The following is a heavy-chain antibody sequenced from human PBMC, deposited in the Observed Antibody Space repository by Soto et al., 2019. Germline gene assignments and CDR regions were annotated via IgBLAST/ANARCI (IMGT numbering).Heavy chain of an antibody. J-gene: IGHJ4*02. Sequence: ASGPTMVNPTQTLTLTCTFSGFSLSTSGMCVSRIRQPPGKALEWLALIDWDDDKYYSTSLKTRLTISNDTSKKQVVLTMTNMDPVDTATYYCARIRRNYEQDYFEYWGQGTPVTVSS. V-gene: IGHV2-70*01. CDR1: GFSLSTSGMC. D-gene: IGHD1-7*01. CDR2: IDWDDDK. CDR3: ARIRRNYEQDYFEY.